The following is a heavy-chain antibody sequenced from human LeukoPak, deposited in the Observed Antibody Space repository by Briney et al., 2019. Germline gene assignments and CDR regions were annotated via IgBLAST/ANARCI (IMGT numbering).Heavy chain of an antibody. CDR2: IYPGNSDT. CDR1: GYSFTSYW. CDR3: ARSTTGLDY. Sequence: GESLKISRKSSGYSFTSYWIGWVRQMPGKGLEWMGIIYPGNSDTRYSPSFQGQVTISSDKSISTAYLHWSSLKASDTVMYYCARSTTGLDYWGQGTLVTVSS. J-gene: IGHJ4*02. D-gene: IGHD2-8*02. V-gene: IGHV5-51*01.